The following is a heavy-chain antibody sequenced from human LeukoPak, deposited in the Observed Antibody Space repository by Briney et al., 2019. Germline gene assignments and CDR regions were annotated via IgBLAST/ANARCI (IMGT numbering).Heavy chain of an antibody. D-gene: IGHD3-10*01. V-gene: IGHV4-4*07. CDR3: ARDAKYYYGSRTYFFFEY. CDR1: GGSISSYY. CDR2: IYADKTT. Sequence: SETLSLTCTVSGGSISSYYWSWIRQPAGKGLEWIGHIYADKTTDYNPSLKSRVTMSIDTSRNQFSPKLSSVTAADTAVYYCARDAKYYYGSRTYFFFEYWGQGTLLSVSS. J-gene: IGHJ4*02.